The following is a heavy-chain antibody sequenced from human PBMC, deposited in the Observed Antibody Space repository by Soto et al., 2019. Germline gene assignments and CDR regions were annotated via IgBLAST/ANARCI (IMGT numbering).Heavy chain of an antibody. V-gene: IGHV3-23*01. D-gene: IGHD3-3*01. J-gene: IGHJ5*02. Sequence: PGESLKISCAASGFTFSSYAMSWVRQAPGKGLEWVSAISGSGGSTYYADSVKGRFTISRDNSKNTLYLQMNSLRAEDTAVYYCAKETGFWSGPNWFDPWGQGTLVTFSS. CDR1: GFTFSSYA. CDR3: AKETGFWSGPNWFDP. CDR2: ISGSGGST.